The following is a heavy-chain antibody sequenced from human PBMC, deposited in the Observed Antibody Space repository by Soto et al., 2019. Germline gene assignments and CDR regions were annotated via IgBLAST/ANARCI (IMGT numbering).Heavy chain of an antibody. CDR1: GGTFSSYA. D-gene: IGHD4-17*01. V-gene: IGHV1-69*13. CDR3: ARAGMTTVTSYYFDY. Sequence: SVKVSCKASGGTFSSYAISWVRQAPGQGLEWMGGIIPIFGTANYAQKFQGRVTITADESTSTAYMELSSLRSGDTAVYYCARAGMTTVTSYYFDYWGQGTLVTVS. CDR2: IIPIFGTA. J-gene: IGHJ4*02.